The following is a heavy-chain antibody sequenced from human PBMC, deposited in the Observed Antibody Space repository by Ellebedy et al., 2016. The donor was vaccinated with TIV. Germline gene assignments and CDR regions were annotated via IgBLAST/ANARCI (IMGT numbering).Heavy chain of an antibody. J-gene: IGHJ4*02. CDR1: GGTFSSYA. CDR3: AREATTVVTARGDY. Sequence: SVKVSCXASGGTFSSYAISWVRQAPGQGLEWMGRIIPILGIANYAQKFQGRVTITADKSTSTAYMELSSLRSEDTAVYYCAREATTVVTARGDYWGQGTLVTVSS. CDR2: IIPILGIA. D-gene: IGHD4-23*01. V-gene: IGHV1-69*04.